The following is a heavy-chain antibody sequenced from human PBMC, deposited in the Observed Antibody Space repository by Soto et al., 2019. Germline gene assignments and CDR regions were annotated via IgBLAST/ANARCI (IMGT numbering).Heavy chain of an antibody. Sequence: QAKLAQSGPELKSPGASVKVSCKASGYTFTDYAISWVRQAPGQGFQWVGWISPYSGNTTSAENFFDRVTMTTDTSTKTAYLELRSLRSDDTAVYSCARDHGLAWAVRPANYYYAMDVWGQGTTVTVSS. CDR2: ISPYSGNT. CDR3: ARDHGLAWAVRPANYYYAMDV. V-gene: IGHV1-18*04. J-gene: IGHJ6*02. D-gene: IGHD6-6*01. CDR1: GYTFTDYA.